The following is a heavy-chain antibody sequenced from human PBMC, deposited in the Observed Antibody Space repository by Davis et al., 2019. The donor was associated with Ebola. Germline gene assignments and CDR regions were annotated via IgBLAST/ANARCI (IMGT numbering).Heavy chain of an antibody. CDR3: ARDLAEYYYGMDV. CDR2: INPNSGGT. J-gene: IGHJ6*02. CDR1: GYTFTGYY. Sequence: AASVKVSCKASGYTFTGYYMHWVRQAPGQGLEWMGWINPNSGGTKYAQKFQGWVTMTRDTSISTAYMELSRLRSDDTAVYYCARDLAEYYYGMDVWGQGTTVTVSS. V-gene: IGHV1-2*04.